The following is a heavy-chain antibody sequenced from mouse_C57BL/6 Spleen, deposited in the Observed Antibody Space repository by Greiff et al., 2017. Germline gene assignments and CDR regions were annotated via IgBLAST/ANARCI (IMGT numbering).Heavy chain of an antibody. CDR1: GFNIKDYY. J-gene: IGHJ1*03. Sequence: EVQLQQSGAELVRPGASVKLSCTASGFNIKDYYMHWVKQRPEQGLEWIGRIDPEDGDTEYAPKFQGKATMTADTSSNTAYLQLSSLTSEDTAVYYCTMGYGSSFWYFDVWGTGTTVTVSS. CDR3: TMGYGSSFWYFDV. V-gene: IGHV14-1*01. D-gene: IGHD1-1*01. CDR2: IDPEDGDT.